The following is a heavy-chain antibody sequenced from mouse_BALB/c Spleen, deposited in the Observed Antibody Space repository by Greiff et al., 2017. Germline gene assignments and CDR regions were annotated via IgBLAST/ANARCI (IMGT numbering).Heavy chain of an antibody. Sequence: DVMLVESGGGLVKPGGSLKLSCAASGFTFSSYTMSWVRQTPEKRLEWVATISSGGGNTYYPDSVKGRFTISRDNAKNNLYLQMSSLRSEDTALYYCASLYYGNYYAMDYWGQGTSVTVSS. CDR3: ASLYYGNYYAMDY. CDR1: GFTFSSYT. CDR2: ISSGGGNT. J-gene: IGHJ4*01. D-gene: IGHD2-1*01. V-gene: IGHV5-9*03.